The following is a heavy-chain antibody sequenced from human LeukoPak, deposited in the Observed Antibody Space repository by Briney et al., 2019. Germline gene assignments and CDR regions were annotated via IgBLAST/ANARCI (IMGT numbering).Heavy chain of an antibody. CDR3: TTSRTNDCSSPSCYTDY. D-gene: IGHD2-2*02. V-gene: IGHV4-39*01. Sequence: SETLSLTCTVSGASIYTSSSYWGRIRQPPGKGLEWIASVYCTGSTYYSPSLKSRATISVDTSKNQFSLELNSVTAADTAVYYCTTSRTNDCSSPSCYTDYWGQGTLVTVSS. CDR2: VYCTGST. J-gene: IGHJ4*02. CDR1: GASIYTSSSY.